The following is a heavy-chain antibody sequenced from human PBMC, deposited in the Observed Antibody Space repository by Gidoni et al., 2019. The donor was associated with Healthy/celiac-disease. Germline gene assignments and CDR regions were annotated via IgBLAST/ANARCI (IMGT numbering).Heavy chain of an antibody. CDR1: GFTFSLEC. D-gene: IGHD3-10*01. J-gene: IGHJ4*02. CDR2: IWYDVSNN. CDR3: ARDCAMVRGDWFDY. Sequence: QVQLVESGGGVVQPGRSLRLTCAASGFTFSLECMHWVRQAPGKGMVWVAVIWYDVSNNYYADSVKCRFTISRDNSKNTLYLHMNSLRAEDTSLYYCARDCAMVRGDWFDYWGQGTLVTVSS. V-gene: IGHV3-33*01.